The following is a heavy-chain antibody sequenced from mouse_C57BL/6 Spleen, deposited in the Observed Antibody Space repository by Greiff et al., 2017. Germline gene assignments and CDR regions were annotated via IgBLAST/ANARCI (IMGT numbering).Heavy chain of an antibody. J-gene: IGHJ1*03. D-gene: IGHD1-1*01. V-gene: IGHV1-80*01. CDR2: IYPGDGDT. Sequence: QVQLKESGAELVKPGASVKISCKASGYAFSSYWMNWVKQRPGKGLEWIGQIYPGDGDTNYNGKFKGKATLTADKSSSTAYMQLSSLTSEDSAVYFCARSPRDYGSSYWYFDVWGTGTTVTGSS. CDR3: ARSPRDYGSSYWYFDV. CDR1: GYAFSSYW.